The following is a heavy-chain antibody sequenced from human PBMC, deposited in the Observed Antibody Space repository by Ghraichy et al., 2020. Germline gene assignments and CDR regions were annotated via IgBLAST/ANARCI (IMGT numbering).Heavy chain of an antibody. D-gene: IGHD1-26*01. J-gene: IGHJ4*02. CDR1: GFTFSIYS. CDR2: ISYDGRNQ. Sequence: GSLNISCEASGFTFSIYSMHWVRQAPDKGLEWLALISYDGRNQDYADAVKGRFSISRDNLRNTLYLEMNTLRPDDTAVYYCAKEKANYFDYWGQGTPVTVS. CDR3: AKEKANYFDY. V-gene: IGHV3-30*04.